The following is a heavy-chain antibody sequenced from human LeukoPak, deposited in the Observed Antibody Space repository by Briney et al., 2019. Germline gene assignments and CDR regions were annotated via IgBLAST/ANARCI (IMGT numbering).Heavy chain of an antibody. CDR3: ARAGGSSSWYFDL. Sequence: SETLSLTCAVYGGSFSGYYWSWLRQPPGKGLEWIGGINHSGSTNYNPSLKSRVTISVDTSKNQFSLKLSSVTAADTAVYYCARAGGSSSWYFDLWGRGTLVTVSS. CDR1: GGSFSGYY. V-gene: IGHV4-34*01. CDR2: INHSGST. D-gene: IGHD3-16*01. J-gene: IGHJ2*01.